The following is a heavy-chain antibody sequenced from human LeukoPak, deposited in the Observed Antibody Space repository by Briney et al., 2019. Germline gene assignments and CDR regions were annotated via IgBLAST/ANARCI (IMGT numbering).Heavy chain of an antibody. CDR2: ISGSGGGI. D-gene: IGHD1-14*01. CDR1: GFMFSNHA. J-gene: IGHJ4*02. V-gene: IGHV3-23*01. CDR3: AKDPPGGY. Sequence: PGGSLRLSCAASGFMFSNHAMSWVRQAPGKGLEWVSGISGSGGGIYYADSVKGRFTISRDNSKNTLYLQMNSLRAEDTAVYYCAKDPPGGYWGQGTLVTVSS.